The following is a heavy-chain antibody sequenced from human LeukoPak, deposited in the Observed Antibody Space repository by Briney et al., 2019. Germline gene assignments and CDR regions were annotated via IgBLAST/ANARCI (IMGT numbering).Heavy chain of an antibody. V-gene: IGHV3-30*04. J-gene: IGHJ4*02. D-gene: IGHD5-18*01. CDR2: ISYDGSNK. Sequence: PGGSLRLSCAASGFTFSSYAMHWVRQAPGKGLEWVAVISYDGSNKYYADSVKGRFTISRDNSKNTLYLQMNSLRAEDTAVYYCAARQGYSYGPGHYWGQGTLVTVSS. CDR3: AARQGYSYGPGHY. CDR1: GFTFSSYA.